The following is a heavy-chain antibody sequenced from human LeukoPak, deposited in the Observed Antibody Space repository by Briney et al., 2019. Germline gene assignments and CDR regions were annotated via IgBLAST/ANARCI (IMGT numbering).Heavy chain of an antibody. D-gene: IGHD6-19*01. J-gene: IGHJ6*03. CDR1: GYTFTGYY. V-gene: IGHV1-2*02. CDR2: INPNSGGT. CDR3: ARERKPGIAVAGAGGRDYYYMDV. Sequence: ASVKVSCKASGYTFTGYYMHWVRQAPGQGLEWMGWINPNSGGTNHAQKFQGRVTMTRDTSISTAYMELSRLRSDDTAVYYCARERKPGIAVAGAGGRDYYYMDVWGKGSTVTVSS.